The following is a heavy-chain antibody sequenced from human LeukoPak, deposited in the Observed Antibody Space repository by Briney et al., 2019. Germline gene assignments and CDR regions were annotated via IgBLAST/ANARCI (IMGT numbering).Heavy chain of an antibody. J-gene: IGHJ4*02. CDR2: ISHDGTNK. CDR1: GFTFSSYG. D-gene: IGHD6-13*01. Sequence: GGSLRLSCAASGFTFSSYGMHWVRQAPGKGLEWVASISHDGTNKNSADSVRGRFTISRDNSKSTLYLQMNSLRAEDTAVYYCARGAATGTSVGGNFDYWGQGTLVTVSS. CDR3: ARGAATGTSVGGNFDY. V-gene: IGHV3-30*03.